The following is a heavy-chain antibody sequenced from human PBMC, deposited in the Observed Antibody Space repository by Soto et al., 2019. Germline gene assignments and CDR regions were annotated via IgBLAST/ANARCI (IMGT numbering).Heavy chain of an antibody. CDR1: GFTFSSYA. J-gene: IGHJ6*02. CDR3: ARPFPDNTYYYYRMDV. Sequence: PGGSLRLFCAASGFTFSSYAMSWVRQAPGKGLEWVSTISRSGDTTYYADSVKGRFTVSRDNSKNALYLQLNSLRAEDTAVYYCARPFPDNTYYYYRMDVWGQGTTVTVSS. CDR2: ISRSGDTT. D-gene: IGHD1-1*01. V-gene: IGHV3-23*01.